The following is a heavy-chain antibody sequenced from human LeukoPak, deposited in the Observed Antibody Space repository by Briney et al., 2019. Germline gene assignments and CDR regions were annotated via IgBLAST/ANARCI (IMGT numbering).Heavy chain of an antibody. Sequence: GGSLRLSCTASGFTFSDYDMNWVRLAPGKGLEWVSSISGRSSHMYYTDSAKGRFTISRDNAKNSLYLQMNSLRAEDTAVYYCARAFPPLRTAAAGDYWGQGTLVTVSS. CDR3: ARAFPPLRTAAAGDY. J-gene: IGHJ4*02. V-gene: IGHV3-21*01. D-gene: IGHD6-13*01. CDR1: GFTFSDYD. CDR2: ISGRSSHM.